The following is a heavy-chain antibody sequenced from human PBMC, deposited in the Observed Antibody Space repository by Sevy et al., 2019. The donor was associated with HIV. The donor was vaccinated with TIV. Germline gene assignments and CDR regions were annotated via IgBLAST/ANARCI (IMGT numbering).Heavy chain of an antibody. D-gene: IGHD2-21*02. Sequence: GGSLRLSCAASGFTFSSYAMNWVRQAPGKGLEWVSVISGNGGSTSYADSVKGRFTISRDNSKNMGYLQMNSLRGDDSAVYYCATHIVVVTAIRRDGYNSVYWGQGTLVTVSS. CDR2: ISGNGGST. V-gene: IGHV3-23*01. CDR3: ATHIVVVTAIRRDGYNSVY. CDR1: GFTFSSYA. J-gene: IGHJ4*02.